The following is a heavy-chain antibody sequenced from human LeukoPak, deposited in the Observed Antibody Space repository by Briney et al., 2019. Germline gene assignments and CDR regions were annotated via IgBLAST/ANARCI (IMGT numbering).Heavy chain of an antibody. CDR2: ISGSGGST. J-gene: IGHJ4*02. Sequence: GGSLRLSCAASGFTFSSYAMSWVRQAPGKGLEWVSAISGSGGSTYYADSVKGRFTISRDNSKNTLYLQMNSLRAEDTAFYYCAAAPYQLLRTPMDYWGQGTLVTVSS. V-gene: IGHV3-23*01. D-gene: IGHD2-2*01. CDR1: GFTFSSYA. CDR3: AAAPYQLLRTPMDY.